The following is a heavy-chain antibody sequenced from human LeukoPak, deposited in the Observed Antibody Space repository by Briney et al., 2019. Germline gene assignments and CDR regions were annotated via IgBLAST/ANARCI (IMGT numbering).Heavy chain of an antibody. CDR1: DGSISSSNYY. Sequence: PSETLSLTCTVSDGSISSSNYYWGWIRQPPGKGLEWIGTIYYTGNTYYNPSLKSRVSISVDTSKNQFSLKLSSVTAADTAVYYCARVKGSSWPPLPRMDVWGQGTTVTVSS. J-gene: IGHJ6*02. CDR2: IYYTGNT. V-gene: IGHV4-39*01. D-gene: IGHD6-13*01. CDR3: ARVKGSSWPPLPRMDV.